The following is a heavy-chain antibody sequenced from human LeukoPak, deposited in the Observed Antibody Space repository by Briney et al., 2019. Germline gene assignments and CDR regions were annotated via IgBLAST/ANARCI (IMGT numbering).Heavy chain of an antibody. Sequence: GGSLRLSCAASGFTFNTYWMHWVRQAPGKGLVWVSAIKTDGTDTAYADSVKGRFTISGDNAKNTLYLQMNTLRVEDTAVYYCVRDFHYNNSPWGQGTLVTVSS. J-gene: IGHJ5*02. CDR1: GFTFNTYW. V-gene: IGHV3-74*01. D-gene: IGHD1-14*01. CDR2: IKTDGTDT. CDR3: VRDFHYNNSP.